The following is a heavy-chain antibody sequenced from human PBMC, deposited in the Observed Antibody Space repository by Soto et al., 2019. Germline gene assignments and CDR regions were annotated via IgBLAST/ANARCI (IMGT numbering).Heavy chain of an antibody. CDR2: ISYDGRNE. J-gene: IGHJ4*02. Sequence: SLRLSYAASGFTFSSYAMHWVRQTPGKGLEWVAFISYDGRNEFYADSVKGRFTISRDNSKNTLYLQMNSLRTEDTAVYHCAKDQAGSSSQTYFFDYWGQGSLVTVSS. CDR3: AKDQAGSSSQTYFFDY. D-gene: IGHD6-13*01. CDR1: GFTFSSYA. V-gene: IGHV3-30*04.